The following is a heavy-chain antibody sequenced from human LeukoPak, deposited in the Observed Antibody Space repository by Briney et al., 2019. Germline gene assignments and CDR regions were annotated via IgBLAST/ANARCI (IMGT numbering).Heavy chain of an antibody. CDR1: GYTFTGYY. CDR2: INPNSGGT. D-gene: IGHD3-10*01. Sequence: GASVKVSCKASGYTFTGYYMHWVRQAPGQGLEWMGRINPNSGGTNYEQKFQGRVTMTRDTSISTAYMELSRLRSDDTAVYYCARVLVRGVINIGYWGQGTLVTVSS. J-gene: IGHJ4*02. CDR3: ARVLVRGVINIGY. V-gene: IGHV1-2*06.